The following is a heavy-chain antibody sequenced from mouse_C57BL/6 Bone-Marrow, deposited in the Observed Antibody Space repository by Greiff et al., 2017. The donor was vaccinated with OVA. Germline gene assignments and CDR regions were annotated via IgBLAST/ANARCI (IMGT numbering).Heavy chain of an antibody. CDR1: GYTFTSYW. CDR2: IDPNSGGT. V-gene: IGHV1-72*01. Sequence: QVQLKQPGAELVKPGASVKLSCKASGYTFTSYWMHWVKQRPGRGLEWIGRIDPNSGGTKYNEKFKSKATLTVDKPSSTAYMQLSSLTSEDSAVYYCARVYYGNLYAMDYWGQGTSVTVSS. CDR3: ARVYYGNLYAMDY. J-gene: IGHJ4*01. D-gene: IGHD2-1*01.